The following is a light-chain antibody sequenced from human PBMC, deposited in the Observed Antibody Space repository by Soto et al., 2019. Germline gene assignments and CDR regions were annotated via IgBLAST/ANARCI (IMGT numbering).Light chain of an antibody. CDR1: QGIGSY. Sequence: DIPLTQSPIFLSASVGDRVTITCRASQGIGSYLVWYQQKAGTAPKSLLYAASTLQTGVPSRFSGSGSGTEFTLTISSLQPEDSATYYCRQHNSFPITFGQGTRLDIK. CDR2: AAS. J-gene: IGKJ5*01. CDR3: RQHNSFPIT. V-gene: IGKV1-9*01.